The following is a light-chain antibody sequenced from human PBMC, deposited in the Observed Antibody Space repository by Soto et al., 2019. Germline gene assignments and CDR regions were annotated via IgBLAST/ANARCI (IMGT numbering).Light chain of an antibody. CDR3: QQYNNWPPWT. CDR1: QSVSNN. V-gene: IGKV3-15*01. CDR2: GAS. Sequence: EIVVTQSPATLSVSPGERATLSCRASQSVSNNLALYQQKPGQAPRLLIYGASTRATGIPARFSGSGSGTEFTLTICSLQSEDFAVYCCQQYNNWPPWTCGQGTKVEI. J-gene: IGKJ1*01.